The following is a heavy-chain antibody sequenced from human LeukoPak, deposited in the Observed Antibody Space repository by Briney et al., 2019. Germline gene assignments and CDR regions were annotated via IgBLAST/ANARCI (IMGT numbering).Heavy chain of an antibody. D-gene: IGHD4-23*01. CDR3: ARRAGGYSHPYDY. J-gene: IGHJ4*02. CDR2: IYSGGTT. V-gene: IGHV3-53*01. Sequence: GGSLTLSCAVSGFTVSGNYMSWVRQAPGKGLEWVSLIYSGGTTYYADSVKGRFTISRDNSKNTLYLQMNSLRAEDTAVYYCARRAGGYSHPYDYWGQGILVTVS. CDR1: GFTVSGNY.